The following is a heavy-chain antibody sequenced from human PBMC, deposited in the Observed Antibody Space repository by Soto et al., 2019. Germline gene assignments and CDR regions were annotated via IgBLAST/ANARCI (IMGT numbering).Heavy chain of an antibody. D-gene: IGHD3-22*01. V-gene: IGHV3-53*02. CDR2: IYSGGST. J-gene: IGHJ1*01. CDR1: GFTVSSNY. CDR3: ARETGYVSSGYYRFQYFQH. Sequence: EVQLVETGGGLIQPGGSLRLSCAASGFTVSSNYMSWVRQAPGKGLEWVSVIYSGGSTYYADSVKGRFTISRDNSKNTLYLQMNSLRAEDTAVYYCARETGYVSSGYYRFQYFQHWGQGTLVTVSS.